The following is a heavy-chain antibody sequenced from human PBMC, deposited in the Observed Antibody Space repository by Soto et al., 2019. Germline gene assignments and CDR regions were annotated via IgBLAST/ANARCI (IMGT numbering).Heavy chain of an antibody. D-gene: IGHD2-15*01. CDR2: IYYSWST. Sequence: SETLSLTCTVSGGSISSYYWSWIRQPPGKGLEWIGYIYYSWSTNYNPSLKSRVTISVDTSKNQFSLKLSSVTAADTAVYYCARDGGTFWFDPWGQGTLVTVS. CDR3: ARDGGTFWFDP. CDR1: GGSISSYY. V-gene: IGHV4-59*01. J-gene: IGHJ5*02.